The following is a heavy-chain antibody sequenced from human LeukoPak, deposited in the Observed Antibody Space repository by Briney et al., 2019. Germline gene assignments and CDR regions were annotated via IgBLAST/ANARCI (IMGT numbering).Heavy chain of an antibody. D-gene: IGHD3-22*01. J-gene: IGHJ3*02. V-gene: IGHV3-21*01. Sequence: GGSLRLSCAASGFTFSSYSMNWVRQAPGKGLEWVSSISSSSSYIYYADSVKGRFAISRDNAKNSLYLQMNSLRAEDTAVYYCARDLWGIHYYDSSGYSYAFDIWGQGTMVTVSS. CDR2: ISSSSSYI. CDR1: GFTFSSYS. CDR3: ARDLWGIHYYDSSGYSYAFDI.